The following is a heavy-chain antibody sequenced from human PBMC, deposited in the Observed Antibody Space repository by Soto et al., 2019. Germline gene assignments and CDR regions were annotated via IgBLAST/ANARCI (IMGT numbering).Heavy chain of an antibody. Sequence: QVQLVQSGAEVKKPGASVKVSCKASGYTFTGYYMHWVRQAPGQGLEWMGWINPNSGGTNYAQKFQGWVTMTRDTSISTAYMELSRLRSDDTAVYYCASGPSGYCSGGSCYWEYFPHWGQGTLVTVSS. V-gene: IGHV1-2*04. J-gene: IGHJ1*01. CDR2: INPNSGGT. CDR3: ASGPSGYCSGGSCYWEYFPH. CDR1: GYTFTGYY. D-gene: IGHD2-15*01.